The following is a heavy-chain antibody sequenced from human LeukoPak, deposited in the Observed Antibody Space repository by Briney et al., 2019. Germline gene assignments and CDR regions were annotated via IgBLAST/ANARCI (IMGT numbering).Heavy chain of an antibody. J-gene: IGHJ4*02. Sequence: GGSLRLSCAASGLNFSIYGMHWVRQAPGKGLKWVTFVRYDQSATVYADSVQGRFAISRDNSKNTVYLQMNSLRVEDTALYFCVKDQGECPGSRCYLRFLEYWGQGTLVIVSS. CDR1: GLNFSIYG. CDR3: VKDQGECPGSRCYLRFLEY. D-gene: IGHD3-3*01. V-gene: IGHV3-30*02. CDR2: VRYDQSAT.